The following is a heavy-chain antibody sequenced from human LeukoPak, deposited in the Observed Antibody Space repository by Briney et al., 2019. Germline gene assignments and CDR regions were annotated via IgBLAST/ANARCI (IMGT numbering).Heavy chain of an antibody. CDR3: ASSTGDRVFDY. V-gene: IGHV4-38-2*02. D-gene: IGHD2-21*01. CDR1: GYSISSGYY. J-gene: IGHJ4*02. CDR2: IYHSGST. Sequence: SETLSLTCTVSGYSISSGYYWGWIRQPPGKGLEWIGSIYHSGSTYYNPSLKSRVTISVDTSKNQFSLKLSSVTAADTAVYYCASSTGDRVFDYWGQGTLVTVSS.